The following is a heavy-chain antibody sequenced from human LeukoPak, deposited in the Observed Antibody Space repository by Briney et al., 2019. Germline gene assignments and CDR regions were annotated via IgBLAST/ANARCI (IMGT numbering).Heavy chain of an antibody. CDR3: ARVRVDITIFGVALDY. V-gene: IGHV3-30-3*01. J-gene: IGHJ4*02. D-gene: IGHD3-3*01. Sequence: GRSLRLSCAAPGFTFSSYAMHWVRQAPGKGLEWVVVISYDGSQRYYADSVKGRFTISRDNSKNTLYLQMNSLRAEDTAVYYCARVRVDITIFGVALDYWGQGTLVTVSS. CDR1: GFTFSSYA. CDR2: ISYDGSQR.